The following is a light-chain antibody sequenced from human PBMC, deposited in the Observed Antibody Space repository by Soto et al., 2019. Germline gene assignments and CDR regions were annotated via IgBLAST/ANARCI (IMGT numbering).Light chain of an antibody. CDR2: GAS. Sequence: LPHTPGTPPLPAGEIASLSCRASQSVSSNYLAWYQQKPAQAPRLLIYGASSRATGIPDRFSGSGSGTDFAFTISRLEPEDFAVDYCQQYGRSPPWTFGRGGKVDIK. CDR1: QSVSSNY. J-gene: IGKJ1*01. CDR3: QQYGRSPPWT. V-gene: IGKV3-20*01.